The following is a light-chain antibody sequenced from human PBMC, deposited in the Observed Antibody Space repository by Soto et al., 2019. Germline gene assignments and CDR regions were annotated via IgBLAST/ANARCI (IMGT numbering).Light chain of an antibody. J-gene: IGKJ5*01. CDR2: WAP. CDR1: QNLVYTSNNKTY. V-gene: IGKV4-1*01. Sequence: DIVMTHSPDSLAVSLGARATIDYKSSQNLVYTSNNKTYSASYQQKPGQPPKLLIVWAPTRASGVPDRLSASGSGTDFTLSIGSLQAEDLAVYSCQQYYHAPITFGQGTRLEIK. CDR3: QQYYHAPIT.